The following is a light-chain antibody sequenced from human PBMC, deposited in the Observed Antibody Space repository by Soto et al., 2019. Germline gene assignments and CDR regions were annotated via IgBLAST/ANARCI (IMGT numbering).Light chain of an antibody. V-gene: IGLV1-44*01. J-gene: IGLJ3*02. CDR1: SSNIGSYT. CDR3: ATWDDSLNGWV. CDR2: SDN. Sequence: QSVLTQPPSASGTPGQRVTISCSGSSSNIGSYTVSWYQHLPGTAPKLLIFSDNQRPSGVPERFSGSKSGTSASLAISGLQSEDEAHFYCATWDDSLNGWVFGGGTKVTVL.